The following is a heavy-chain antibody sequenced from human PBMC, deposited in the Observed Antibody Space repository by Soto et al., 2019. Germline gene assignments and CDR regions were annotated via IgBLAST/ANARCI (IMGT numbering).Heavy chain of an antibody. V-gene: IGHV1-58*02. D-gene: IGHD3-22*01. CDR3: AASPPIYYDSSGYDY. Sequence: GASVKVSCKTSGYTFTSYDINWVRQARGQRLEWIGWIVVGSGNTNYAQKFQERVTITRDMSTSTAYMELSSLRSEDTAVYYCAASPPIYYDSSGYDYWGQGTLVTVSS. J-gene: IGHJ4*02. CDR1: GYTFTSYD. CDR2: IVVGSGNT.